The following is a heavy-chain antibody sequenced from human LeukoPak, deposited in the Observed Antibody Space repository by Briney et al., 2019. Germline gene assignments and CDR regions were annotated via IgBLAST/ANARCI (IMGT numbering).Heavy chain of an antibody. CDR3: AKAPSSAPHYSSGRPRGDFQR. D-gene: IGHD6-19*01. CDR1: GFTFSSYS. CDR2: ISGSGGST. V-gene: IGHV3-23*01. Sequence: PGGSLRLSCAASGFTFSSYSMSWVRRAPGKGLEWVSAISGSGGSTYYADSVKGRFTISRDNSKNTLYLQMNSLRAEDTAVYYCAKAPSSAPHYSSGRPRGDFQRWGQGTLVTVSS. J-gene: IGHJ1*01.